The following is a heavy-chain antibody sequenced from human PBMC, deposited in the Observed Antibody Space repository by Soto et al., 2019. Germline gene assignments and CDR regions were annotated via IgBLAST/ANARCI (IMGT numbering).Heavy chain of an antibody. J-gene: IGHJ6*02. V-gene: IGHV3-30-3*01. CDR3: ARPRGSGSWVVFYGMDV. CDR2: ISYDGSNK. Sequence: LRLSCAASGFTFSSYAMHWVRQAPGKGLEWVAVISYDGSNKYYADSVKGRFTISRDNSKNTLYLQMNSLRAEDTAVYYCARPRGSGSWVVFYGMDVWGQGTTVTVSS. D-gene: IGHD3-10*01. CDR1: GFTFSSYA.